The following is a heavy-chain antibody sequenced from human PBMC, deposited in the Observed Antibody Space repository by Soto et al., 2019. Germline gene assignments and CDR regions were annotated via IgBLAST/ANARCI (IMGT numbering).Heavy chain of an antibody. V-gene: IGHV1-69*13. Sequence: SXKVACKASGGTFSSYAISWVRQSPGQGLEWMGGIIPIFGTANYAQKFHGRVTITADESTSTAYMELSSLRSEDTAVYYCGRERDGSNYYSYYRMELWGPG. CDR3: GRERDGSNYYSYYRMEL. CDR2: IIPIFGTA. D-gene: IGHD5-12*01. J-gene: IGHJ6*02. CDR1: GGTFSSYA.